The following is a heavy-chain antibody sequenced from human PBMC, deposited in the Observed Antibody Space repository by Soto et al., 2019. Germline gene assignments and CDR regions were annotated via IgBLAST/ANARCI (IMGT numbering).Heavy chain of an antibody. D-gene: IGHD5-12*01. V-gene: IGHV3-33*01. CDR3: VRAAGYSGNDYVYYYGMDV. CDR2: VWYDGGNK. J-gene: IGHJ6*02. Sequence: QVQLVESGGGVVQPGRSLRLSCAASGFTFRNYGMHWVRQAPAKGLEWVALVWYDGGNKNYVDSVKGRFTISRDNSKNTWYRQRNSPRDEDTAVYYCVRAAGYSGNDYVYYYGMDVWGQWTTVTVSS. CDR1: GFTFRNYG.